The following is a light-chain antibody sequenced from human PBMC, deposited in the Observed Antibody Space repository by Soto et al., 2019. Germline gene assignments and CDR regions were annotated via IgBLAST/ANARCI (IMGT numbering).Light chain of an antibody. Sequence: DIQTTQSPSSLSVSVGDRVTITCRASQSISDFLHWYQQVPGKAPKLLIYTSSNLQSGVPSRFSGSGSGTDFSLTISSLQPEDSATYYCQQSYSTPYTFGQGTKLEI. CDR1: QSISDF. CDR2: TSS. V-gene: IGKV1-39*01. J-gene: IGKJ2*01. CDR3: QQSYSTPYT.